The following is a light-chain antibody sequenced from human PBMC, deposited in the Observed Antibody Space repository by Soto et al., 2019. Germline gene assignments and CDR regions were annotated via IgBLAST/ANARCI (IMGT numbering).Light chain of an antibody. CDR2: EVN. V-gene: IGLV2-8*01. Sequence: QSALTQPPSASGSPGQSVTISCTGTSSDVGGYNYFAWYQQNPGKVPKLMIYEVNKRPSGVPDRFSGSKSGNTASLTVSGLQAEDEADYYCTSYAGGNNVFGTGTKVTVL. CDR3: TSYAGGNNV. J-gene: IGLJ1*01. CDR1: SSDVGGYNY.